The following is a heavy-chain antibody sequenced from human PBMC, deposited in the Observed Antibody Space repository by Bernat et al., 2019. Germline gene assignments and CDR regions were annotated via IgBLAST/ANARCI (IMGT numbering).Heavy chain of an antibody. CDR1: GFTFSSYA. D-gene: IGHD4-23*01. J-gene: IGHJ6*02. Sequence: QVQLVESGGGVVQPGRSLRLSCAASGFTFSSYAMHWVRQAPGKGLEWVAVISYDGSNKYYADSVKGRFTISRDNSTNTLYLQMNSLRAEDTAVYYCARDPEVTYPDYGMDVWGQGTTVTVSS. CDR2: ISYDGSNK. V-gene: IGHV3-30-3*01. CDR3: ARDPEVTYPDYGMDV.